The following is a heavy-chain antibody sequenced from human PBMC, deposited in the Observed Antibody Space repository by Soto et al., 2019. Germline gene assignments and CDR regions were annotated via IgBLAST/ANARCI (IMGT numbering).Heavy chain of an antibody. D-gene: IGHD2-21*02. J-gene: IGHJ3*01. V-gene: IGHV3-48*02. Sequence: EVLLVESGGGLVQSGGSLRLSCAASTSTFSRYGMNWVRQAPGKGLEWISFISPSGVTIYYADSVRGRFTISRDNAKNSLFLQMNTLRDDDTAVYYCAKGFIVVVTAIRPDDNFDVWGQGTMVTVSS. CDR1: TSTFSRYG. CDR2: ISPSGVTI. CDR3: AKGFIVVVTAIRPDDNFDV.